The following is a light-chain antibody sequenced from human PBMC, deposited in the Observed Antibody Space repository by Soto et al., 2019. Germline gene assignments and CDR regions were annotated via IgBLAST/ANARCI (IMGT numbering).Light chain of an antibody. Sequence: DIVMTQSPDSLAVSLGERATINCKSSQSVFYSSNNKNYLAWYQQKPGQPPKLLIYWASTRESGVPDRISGSGSGTDFTLTITSLQAEDVAVYYCQQYYTGPTWTFGTGTKVDI. CDR1: QSVFYSSNNKNY. J-gene: IGKJ1*01. CDR3: QQYYTGPTWT. V-gene: IGKV4-1*01. CDR2: WAS.